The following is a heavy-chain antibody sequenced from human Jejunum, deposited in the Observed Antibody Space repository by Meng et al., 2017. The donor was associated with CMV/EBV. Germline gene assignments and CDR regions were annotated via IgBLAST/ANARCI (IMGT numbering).Heavy chain of an antibody. Sequence: SCAASGFTFSSYEMNWVRQAPGKGLEWVSYISSSDSIYYADSVKGRFTISRDNAKNSLYLQMNSLRVEDTALYYCATDDYGGNPAYWGQGTLVTVSS. CDR3: ATDDYGGNPAY. D-gene: IGHD4-23*01. CDR1: GFTFSSYE. V-gene: IGHV3-48*03. CDR2: ISSSDSI. J-gene: IGHJ4*02.